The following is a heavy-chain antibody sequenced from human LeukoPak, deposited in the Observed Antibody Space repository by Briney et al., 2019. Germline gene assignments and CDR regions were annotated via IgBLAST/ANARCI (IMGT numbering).Heavy chain of an antibody. CDR2: IRYDGSNK. CDR1: GFTFSSYG. Sequence: PGGSLRLSCAASGFTFSSYGMHWVRQAPGKGLEWVAFIRYDGSNKYYADSVKGRFTISRDNSKNTLYLQMNSLRAEDTAVYYCAKVCFSLEPSIAAAGSFDYWGQGTLVTVSS. CDR3: AKVCFSLEPSIAAAGSFDY. D-gene: IGHD6-13*01. V-gene: IGHV3-30*02. J-gene: IGHJ4*02.